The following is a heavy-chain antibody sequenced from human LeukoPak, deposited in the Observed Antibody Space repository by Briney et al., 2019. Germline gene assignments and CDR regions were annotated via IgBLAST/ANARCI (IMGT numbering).Heavy chain of an antibody. CDR3: ARVVTAILEYFQH. Sequence: SCKASGYTFTSYDINWVRQATGQGLEWVSVIYSGGSTYYADSVKGRFTISRDNSKNTLYLQMNSLRAEDTAVYYCARVVTAILEYFQHWGQGTLVTVSS. V-gene: IGHV3-66*01. D-gene: IGHD2-21*02. J-gene: IGHJ1*01. CDR1: GYTFTSYD. CDR2: IYSGGST.